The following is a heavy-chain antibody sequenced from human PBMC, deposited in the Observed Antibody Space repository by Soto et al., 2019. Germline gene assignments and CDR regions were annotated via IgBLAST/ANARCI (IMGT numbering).Heavy chain of an antibody. CDR1: GYSFTSYW. Sequence: EVQLVQSGAEVKKPGESLRISCKGSGYSFTSYWISWVRQMPGKGLEGMGRFDPRDSYTNYSPSFQGHVTSPADKSNSTAYLQWSSLKASDTAMYYCARLQAAAGDNDLTFDYWGQGTLVTVSS. V-gene: IGHV5-10-1*01. D-gene: IGHD6-13*01. J-gene: IGHJ4*02. CDR2: FDPRDSYT. CDR3: ARLQAAAGDNDLTFDY.